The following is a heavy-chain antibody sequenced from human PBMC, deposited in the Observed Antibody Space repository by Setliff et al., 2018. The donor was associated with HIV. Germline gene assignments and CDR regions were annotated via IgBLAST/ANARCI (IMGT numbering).Heavy chain of an antibody. CDR2: THHSGST. CDR3: ARAPGIAAAGTIFDY. CDR1: ASSISSDYC. J-gene: IGHJ4*02. V-gene: IGHV4-38-2*01. D-gene: IGHD6-13*01. Sequence: SETLSLTCAVSASSISSDYCWGWIRQPPGKGLEWIGSTHHSGSTYYNPSLNSRVTISVDTSKNQFSLKLSSVTAADTAVYYCARAPGIAAAGTIFDYWGQGTLVTVS.